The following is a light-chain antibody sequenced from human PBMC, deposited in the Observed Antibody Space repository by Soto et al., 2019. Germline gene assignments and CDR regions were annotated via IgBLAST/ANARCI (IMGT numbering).Light chain of an antibody. Sequence: QSVLTQPASVSGSPGQSITISCTGTSSDVGGYHYVSWYQQYPGKAPKVMIYDVSNRPSGVSNRFSGSKSGTTASLTISGLQAEDEADYYCSSYTSSNTYVFGTGTKVTVL. J-gene: IGLJ1*01. CDR1: SSDVGGYHY. V-gene: IGLV2-14*01. CDR3: SSYTSSNTYV. CDR2: DVS.